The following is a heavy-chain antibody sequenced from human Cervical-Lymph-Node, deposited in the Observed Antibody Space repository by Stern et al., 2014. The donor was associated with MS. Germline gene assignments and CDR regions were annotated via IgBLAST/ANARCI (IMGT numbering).Heavy chain of an antibody. CDR3: ARGPWSYTADY. Sequence: EVQLVQSGGGLVQPGGSLRLSCVASGFDVSDKYINWVRQAPGKGLEWVSVFYAGGLTFYADSVKGRFTISRDNSKNTVYLQMNSLRAEDTAVYYCARGPWSYTADYWGRGTLVTVSS. D-gene: IGHD3-10*01. V-gene: IGHV3-66*01. J-gene: IGHJ4*02. CDR1: GFDVSDKY. CDR2: FYAGGLT.